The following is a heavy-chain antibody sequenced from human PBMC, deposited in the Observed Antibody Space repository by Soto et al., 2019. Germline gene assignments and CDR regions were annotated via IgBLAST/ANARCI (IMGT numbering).Heavy chain of an antibody. V-gene: IGHV3-30*18. CDR2: ISCDGGNK. Sequence: LRLSCAASGFTFSSYGMHWVRQAPGKGLEWVSVISCDGGNKGYADSVKGRFTLSRDNAKNSLYLQMNSLRAEDTALYYCAKDIYSSGWYGSNFDYWGQGTLVTVSS. CDR1: GFTFSSYG. D-gene: IGHD6-19*01. J-gene: IGHJ4*02. CDR3: AKDIYSSGWYGSNFDY.